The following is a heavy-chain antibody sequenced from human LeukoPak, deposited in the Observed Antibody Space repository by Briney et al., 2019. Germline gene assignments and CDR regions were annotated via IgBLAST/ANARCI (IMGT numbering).Heavy chain of an antibody. Sequence: GGSLRLSCAASEFTFSSYAMNWVRQAPGKGLEWVSAISASGGSTYYADSVKGRFSISRDNAKNSLYLQMNSLRAEDTALYYCAKDMGSGSLGGYFDYWGQGTLVTVSS. CDR2: ISASGGST. CDR1: EFTFSSYA. D-gene: IGHD1-26*01. V-gene: IGHV3-23*01. J-gene: IGHJ4*02. CDR3: AKDMGSGSLGGYFDY.